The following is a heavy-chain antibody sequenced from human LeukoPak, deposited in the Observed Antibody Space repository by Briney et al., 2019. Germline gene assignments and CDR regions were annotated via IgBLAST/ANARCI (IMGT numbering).Heavy chain of an antibody. D-gene: IGHD2-2*01. CDR2: ISSSGSTI. Sequence: GGSLRLSCAASGFTFSDHYMSWIRQAPGKGLEWVSYISSSGSTIYYADSVKGRFTISRDNAKNSLYLQMNSLRAEDTAVYYCAKDRSKVVPAAMDYFDYWGQGTLVTVSS. CDR1: GFTFSDHY. J-gene: IGHJ4*02. CDR3: AKDRSKVVPAAMDYFDY. V-gene: IGHV3-11*04.